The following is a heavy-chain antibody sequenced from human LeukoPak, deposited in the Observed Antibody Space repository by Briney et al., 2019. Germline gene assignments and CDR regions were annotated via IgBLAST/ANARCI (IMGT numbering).Heavy chain of an antibody. V-gene: IGHV3-53*01. J-gene: IGHJ4*02. CDR3: ARRGGVVGAFDY. CDR2: IYSGGST. D-gene: IGHD2-15*01. CDR1: AFTVSSNY. Sequence: GGSLRLSCAASAFTVSSNYMSWVRQAPGKGLEWVSVIYSGGSTYYADSVKGRFTISRDNSKNTLYLQMNSLRAEDTAVYYCARRGGVVGAFDYWGQGTLVTVSS.